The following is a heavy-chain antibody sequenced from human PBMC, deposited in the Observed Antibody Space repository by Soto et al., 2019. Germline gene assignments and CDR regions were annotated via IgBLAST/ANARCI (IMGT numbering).Heavy chain of an antibody. Sequence: GGSLRLSCAASGFTFSSYAMSWVRQAPGKGLEWVSAISGSGGSTYYADSVKGRFTISRDNSKNTLYLQMNSLRAEDTAVYYCAKTWDYYDSSGYYLFDYWGQGTLVTVSS. D-gene: IGHD3-22*01. CDR1: GFTFSSYA. V-gene: IGHV3-23*01. J-gene: IGHJ4*02. CDR3: AKTWDYYDSSGYYLFDY. CDR2: ISGSGGST.